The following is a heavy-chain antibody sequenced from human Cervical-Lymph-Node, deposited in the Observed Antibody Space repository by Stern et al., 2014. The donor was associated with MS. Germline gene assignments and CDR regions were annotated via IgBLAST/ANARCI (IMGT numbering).Heavy chain of an antibody. D-gene: IGHD6-19*01. V-gene: IGHV4-59*01. CDR1: GGSINTYY. J-gene: IGHJ3*02. Sequence: QVQLQESGPGLVKPSETLSLTCTVSGGSINTYYWSWIRQSPGKGLEWLGYIYYGGSPYYNPSLKSRVTISVDTSKNQVSLKLSSVTTADTAVYYCARGIAVTGRKAFDIWGQGTMVTVSS. CDR2: IYYGGSP. CDR3: ARGIAVTGRKAFDI.